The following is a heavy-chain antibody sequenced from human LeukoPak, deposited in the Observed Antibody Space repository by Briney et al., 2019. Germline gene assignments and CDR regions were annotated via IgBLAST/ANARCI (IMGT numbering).Heavy chain of an antibody. CDR1: GYSFTTSW. V-gene: IGHV5-51*01. CDR2: IYPGDSDT. Sequence: GESLKISCKGSGYSFTTSWIAWVRHMPGKGLECMGMIYPGDSDTRYSPSFQGQVTISADKSISTAYLQWSSLKASDTAMYYCARQGPRHYSGYDLGWFDPWGQGTLVTVSS. J-gene: IGHJ5*02. CDR3: ARQGPRHYSGYDLGWFDP. D-gene: IGHD5-12*01.